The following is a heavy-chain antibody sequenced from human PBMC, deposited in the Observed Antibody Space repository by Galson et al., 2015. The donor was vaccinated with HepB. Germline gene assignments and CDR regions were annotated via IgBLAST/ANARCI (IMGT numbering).Heavy chain of an antibody. CDR1: GFTFSSYG. CDR3: AKDILYYYGSGSLSGLGMDV. V-gene: IGHV3-30*02. D-gene: IGHD3-10*01. Sequence: SLRLSCAASGFTFSSYGMLWVRQAPGKGLEWVAFIRYDGSNKYYADSVKGRFTISRDNSKNTLYLQMNSLRAEDTAVYYCAKDILYYYGSGSLSGLGMDVWGQGTTVTVSS. J-gene: IGHJ6*02. CDR2: IRYDGSNK.